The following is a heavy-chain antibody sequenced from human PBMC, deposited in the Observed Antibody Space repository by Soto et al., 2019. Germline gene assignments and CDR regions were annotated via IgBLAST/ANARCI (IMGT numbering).Heavy chain of an antibody. D-gene: IGHD3-3*02. Sequence: SLRLSYAACGFPVQDYGMHGVRQVPGKGLEWVSGISWNSGSLDYADSVKGRFTISRDNAKNSLYLQMNSLRAEDTALYYCAQDISLLAETPDYWGQGTLVTVSS. CDR2: ISWNSGSL. CDR3: AQDISLLAETPDY. J-gene: IGHJ4*02. CDR1: GFPVQDYG. V-gene: IGHV3-9*01.